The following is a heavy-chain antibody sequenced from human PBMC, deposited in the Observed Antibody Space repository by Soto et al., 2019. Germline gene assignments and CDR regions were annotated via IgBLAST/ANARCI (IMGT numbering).Heavy chain of an antibody. CDR3: ARGVGLSGDPRPVQE. Sequence: PPQSLRDTTVVSGVSARRGFPYCSWLLQPPGKGLELIGYIYYSGSTNYNPSLKSRVTISVDTSKNQFSLKLSSVTAADMAVYYCARGVGLSGDPRPVQEWGQGTLLTVS. CDR1: GVSARRGFPY. D-gene: IGHD4-17*01. V-gene: IGHV4-61*01. J-gene: IGHJ4*02. CDR2: IYYSGST.